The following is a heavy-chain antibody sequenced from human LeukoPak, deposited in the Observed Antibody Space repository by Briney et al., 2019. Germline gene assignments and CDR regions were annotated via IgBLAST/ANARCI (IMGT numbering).Heavy chain of an antibody. D-gene: IGHD5-18*01. CDR1: GFTFSSYA. CDR2: ISSNGGNT. J-gene: IGHJ4*02. CDR3: VKDGYNYGLYYFDY. Sequence: GGSLRLSCSAAGFTFSSYAMHWVRQAPGRGLEYVSAISSNGGNTYYADSVKGRFTISRDNSKNTLYLQMSSLRAEDTAVYYCVKDGYNYGLYYFDYWGQGTLVTVSS. V-gene: IGHV3-64D*09.